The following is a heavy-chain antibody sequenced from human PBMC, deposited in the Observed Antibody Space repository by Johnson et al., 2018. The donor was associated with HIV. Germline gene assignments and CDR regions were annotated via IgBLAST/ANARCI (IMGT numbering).Heavy chain of an antibody. CDR2: ISFDGNLK. D-gene: IGHD3-16*01. J-gene: IGHJ3*02. V-gene: IGHV3-30*18. CDR3: AKPPSMGADAFDI. CDR1: GLSFSNFG. Sequence: QVQLVESGGGVVQPGKSLTLSCVGSGLSFSNFGIHWVRQAPGKGPEWVAVISFDGNLKKYADSVKGRFTISRDNSNKTVYLQMNSLGPEDTAVYYCAKPPSMGADAFDIWGQGTMVTVSS.